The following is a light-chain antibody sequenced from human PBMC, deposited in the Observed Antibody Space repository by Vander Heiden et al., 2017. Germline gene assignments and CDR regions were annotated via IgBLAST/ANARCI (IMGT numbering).Light chain of an antibody. CDR3: AAWDDSLSGWV. CDR1: SSNIGSNY. Sequence: SVLTPPPSASGRPTKRVTIFCSGSSSNIGSNYVSGYQQLPGTAPNLPIYRNNQRPSGVPDRFSGSKSGTSASLAISGLRSEDEAGYYCAAWDDSLSGWVFGGGTKLTGL. J-gene: IGLJ3*02. V-gene: IGLV1-47*01. CDR2: RNN.